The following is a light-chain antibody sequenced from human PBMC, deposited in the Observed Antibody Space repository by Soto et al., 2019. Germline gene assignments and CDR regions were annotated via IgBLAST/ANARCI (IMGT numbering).Light chain of an antibody. J-gene: IGLJ1*01. V-gene: IGLV2-14*03. Sequence: SVLAQPASVSGAPGQSITISCSGTHSDIGNYNYVSWYQHLPGKAPKLMIYDVGRRPSGVSSRFSGSKSGNTASLAISGLPAQEEADYCCSSYTEDHPRVYVFGTRTKGTAL. CDR3: SSYTEDHPRVYV. CDR2: DVG. CDR1: HSDIGNYNY.